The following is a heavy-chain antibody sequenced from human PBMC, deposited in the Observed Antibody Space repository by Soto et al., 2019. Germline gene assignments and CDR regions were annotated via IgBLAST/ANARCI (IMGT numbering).Heavy chain of an antibody. CDR2: IYYSGST. CDR1: GGSISSGGYY. CDR3: ARHDTAMILVY. Sequence: PSETLSLTCTVSGGSISSGGYYWSWNRQHPGKGLEWIGYIYYSGSTYYNPSLKSRVTISVDTSKNQFSLKLSSVTAADTAVYYCARHDTAMILVYWGQGTLVTVSS. J-gene: IGHJ4*02. V-gene: IGHV4-31*03. D-gene: IGHD5-18*01.